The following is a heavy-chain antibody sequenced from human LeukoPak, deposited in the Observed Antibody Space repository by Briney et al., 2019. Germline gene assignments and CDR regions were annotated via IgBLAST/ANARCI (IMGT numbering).Heavy chain of an antibody. J-gene: IGHJ4*02. Sequence: GESLKISCAASGFTFSSYWMSWVRQAPGKGLEWVANIKQNGTEKYYVDSVKGRFTISRDNTKNSLYLQMNSLRADDTAVYYCAKGGRSGNFDYWGQGTLVTVSS. CDR2: IKQNGTEK. D-gene: IGHD1-26*01. CDR3: AKGGRSGNFDY. V-gene: IGHV3-7*01. CDR1: GFTFSSYW.